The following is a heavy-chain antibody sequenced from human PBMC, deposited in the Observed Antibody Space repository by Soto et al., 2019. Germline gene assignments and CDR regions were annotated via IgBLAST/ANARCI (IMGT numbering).Heavy chain of an antibody. Sequence: EVQVLESGGGLGQPGGSLRLSCAASGFTFSSYAMSWVRQAPGKGLEWVSAISGGGVATNYADSVKGWFTISRDNSKNTLYLQMNSLRAEDTAVYYCAKGRESSGSYRPFDYWGQGTLVTVSS. V-gene: IGHV3-23*01. J-gene: IGHJ4*02. CDR1: GFTFSSYA. CDR3: AKGRESSGSYRPFDY. CDR2: ISGGGVAT. D-gene: IGHD3-22*01.